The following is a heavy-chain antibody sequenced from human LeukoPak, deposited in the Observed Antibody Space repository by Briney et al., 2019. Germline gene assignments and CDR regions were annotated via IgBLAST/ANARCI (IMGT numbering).Heavy chain of an antibody. Sequence: GGSLRLSCAASGFTFSSYAMSWVRQAPGKGLEWVSAISGSGGSTYYADSVKGRFTISRDNSKNTLYLQMNSLRAGDTAVYYCAKDTLGETTSPHFDYWGQGTLVTVSS. D-gene: IGHD3-16*01. V-gene: IGHV3-23*01. CDR1: GFTFSSYA. CDR2: ISGSGGST. CDR3: AKDTLGETTSPHFDY. J-gene: IGHJ4*02.